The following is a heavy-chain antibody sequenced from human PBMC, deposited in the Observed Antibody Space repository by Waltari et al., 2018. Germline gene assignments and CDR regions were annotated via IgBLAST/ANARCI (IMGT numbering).Heavy chain of an antibody. J-gene: IGHJ5*02. Sequence: QLQLQESGPGLVKPSETLSLTCTVSGDSISRSSYYWGWIRQSPGKGLEWIGSIYYSGSTDYNPTLKSRVTISGDTSKNQFSLKLSSGTAADTAVYYCARHWKKSGYRFDPWGQGTLVTVSS. CDR1: GDSISRSSYY. CDR2: IYYSGST. D-gene: IGHD5-12*01. CDR3: ARHWKKSGYRFDP. V-gene: IGHV4-39*01.